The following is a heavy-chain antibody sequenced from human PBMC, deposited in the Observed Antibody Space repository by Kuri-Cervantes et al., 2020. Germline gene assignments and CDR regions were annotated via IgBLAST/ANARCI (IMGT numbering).Heavy chain of an antibody. D-gene: IGHD2-2*02. CDR2: TYYRSKWYN. J-gene: IGHJ6*02. CDR3: ARDRSYCSTTSCYIALYYYGMDV. Sequence: LRLSCAISGDSVSSNSAAWNWIRQSPSRGLEWLGRTYYRSKWYNDYAVSLKCRITINPDTSKNQFSLQLNSVTPEDTAVYYCARDRSYCSTTSCYIALYYYGMDVWGQGTTVTVSS. V-gene: IGHV6-1*01. CDR1: GDSVSSNSAA.